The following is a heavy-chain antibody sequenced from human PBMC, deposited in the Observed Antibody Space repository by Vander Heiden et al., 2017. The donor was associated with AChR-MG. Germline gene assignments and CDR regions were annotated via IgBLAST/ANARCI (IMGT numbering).Heavy chain of an antibody. CDR2: MSGSGGGT. Sequence: EVQLLESGGGLVQPWGSLTLSCAASVFTFSSYAMSWVRQGPGKGLEWVSGMSGSGGGTYYADSVKGRFTIYRDNSKNTLNLQMDSLRVDDTAVYYCANPAVSGSSGYWGQGTLVTVSS. CDR3: ANPAVSGSSGY. D-gene: IGHD3-10*01. CDR1: VFTFSSYA. V-gene: IGHV3-23*01. J-gene: IGHJ4*02.